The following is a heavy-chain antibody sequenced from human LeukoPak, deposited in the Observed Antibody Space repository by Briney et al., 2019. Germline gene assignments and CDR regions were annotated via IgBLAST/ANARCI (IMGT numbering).Heavy chain of an antibody. J-gene: IGHJ4*02. CDR1: GGSISSTNW. D-gene: IGHD1-26*01. CDR3: TRESGPYCPFGY. V-gene: IGHV4-4*02. CDR2: ISLTGRT. Sequence: PSETLSLTSGVSGGSISSTNWGSWVRQPPGQGLEWIGEISLTGRTNYNPSLIGRVIMSLDESRNQLSLTLTSVTAADTAMDYRTRESGPYCPFGYWGQGTLVVVPS.